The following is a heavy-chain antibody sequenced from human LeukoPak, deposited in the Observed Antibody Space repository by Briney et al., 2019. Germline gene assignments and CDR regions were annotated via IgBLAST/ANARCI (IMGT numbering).Heavy chain of an antibody. V-gene: IGHV4-59*12. D-gene: IGHD3-22*01. J-gene: IGHJ5*02. CDR1: GGSISSYY. CDR3: ARDHYDSSGCYYNWFDP. CDR2: IYYSGST. Sequence: SETLSLTCTVSGGSISSYYWSWIRQPPGKGLEWIGYIYYSGSTNYNPSLKSRVTISVDTSKNQFSLKLSSVTAADTAVYYCARDHYDSSGCYYNWFDPWGQGTLVTVSS.